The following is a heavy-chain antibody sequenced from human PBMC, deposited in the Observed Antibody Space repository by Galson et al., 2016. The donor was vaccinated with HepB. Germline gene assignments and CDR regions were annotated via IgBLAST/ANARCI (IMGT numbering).Heavy chain of an antibody. CDR3: AKGVVVIGWSPSDAFDF. D-gene: IGHD2-15*01. CDR1: KFTFNIYA. Sequence: CAASKFTFNIYAMSWVRQAPGKRLEWVSTISGGGDTTHYADSVKGRFTISRDNSNDTLFLHMNNLRADDTALYYCAKGVVVIGWSPSDAFDFWGHGTMVTVSS. J-gene: IGHJ3*01. V-gene: IGHV3-23*01. CDR2: ISGGGDTT.